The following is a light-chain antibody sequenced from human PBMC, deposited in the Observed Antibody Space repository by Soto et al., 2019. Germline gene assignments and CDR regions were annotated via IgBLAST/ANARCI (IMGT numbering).Light chain of an antibody. CDR2: GAS. J-gene: IGKJ1*01. Sequence: EIVLTQSPGTLSLSPGERATLSCRASQSVSGSYLAWYQQRPGQAPRLLIYGASSRATGIPDRFSGSGSGXXXXXXXXXLEPEDFAVYYCQQYGSSRWTFGRGTKVEIK. CDR1: QSVSGSY. V-gene: IGKV3-20*01. CDR3: QQYGSSRWT.